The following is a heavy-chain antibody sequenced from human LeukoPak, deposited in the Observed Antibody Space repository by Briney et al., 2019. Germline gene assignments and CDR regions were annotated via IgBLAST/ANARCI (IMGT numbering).Heavy chain of an antibody. Sequence: GGSLRLSCAASGFTFSSYGMHWVRQAPGKGLEWVAFIRYDGSNKYYADSVKGRFTISRDNSKNTLYLQMNSLRAEDTAVYYCARVRYDFWSGSVGYFDYWGQGTLVTVSS. CDR1: GFTFSSYG. CDR2: IRYDGSNK. D-gene: IGHD3-3*01. J-gene: IGHJ4*02. V-gene: IGHV3-30*02. CDR3: ARVRYDFWSGSVGYFDY.